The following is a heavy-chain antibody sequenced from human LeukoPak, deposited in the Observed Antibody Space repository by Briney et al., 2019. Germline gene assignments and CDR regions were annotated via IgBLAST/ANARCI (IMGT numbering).Heavy chain of an antibody. CDR3: AKDIRGSLLIWFGEAGFDY. Sequence: PGGSLRLSCAASGFSFDDYAMHWVRQAPGKGLEWVSLISGDGGSTYYADSVKGLFTISRDNSKNSLYLQMNSLRTEDTALYYCAKDIRGSLLIWFGEAGFDYWGQGTLVTVSS. CDR1: GFSFDDYA. J-gene: IGHJ4*02. CDR2: ISGDGGST. V-gene: IGHV3-43*02. D-gene: IGHD3-10*01.